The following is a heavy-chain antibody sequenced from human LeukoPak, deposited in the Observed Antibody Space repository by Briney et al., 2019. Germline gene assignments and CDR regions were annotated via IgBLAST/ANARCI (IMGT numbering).Heavy chain of an antibody. V-gene: IGHV3-21*01. CDR2: ISSSSSYI. CDR3: ARVKSSGYDSSGYLDY. Sequence: GGSLRLSCAASGFTFSSYSMNWVRQAPGKGLEWVSSISSSSSYIYYADSVKGRFTISRDNAKNSLYLQMNSLRAEDTAVYYCARVKSSGYDSSGYLDYWGQGTLVTVSS. CDR1: GFTFSSYS. J-gene: IGHJ4*02. D-gene: IGHD3-22*01.